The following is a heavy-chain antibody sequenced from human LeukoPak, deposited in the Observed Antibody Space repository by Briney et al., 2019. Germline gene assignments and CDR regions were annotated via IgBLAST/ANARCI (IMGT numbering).Heavy chain of an antibody. CDR1: GFPFSTYA. CDR3: AKDPMVRGLTYDY. J-gene: IGHJ4*02. V-gene: IGHV3-23*01. CDR2: ISGSGTST. D-gene: IGHD3-10*01. Sequence: GGSLRLSCAASGFPFSTYAMNWVRQAPGKGLEWVSGISGSGTSTSYADSVKGRFTISRDNSKNTLYLQMSSLRAEDTAVYYCAKDPMVRGLTYDYWGQGTLVTVSS.